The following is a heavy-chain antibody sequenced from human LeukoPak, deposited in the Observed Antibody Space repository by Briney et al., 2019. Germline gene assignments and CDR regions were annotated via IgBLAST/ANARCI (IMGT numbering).Heavy chain of an antibody. J-gene: IGHJ4*02. CDR1: GYTFTSYG. Sequence: ASVKVSCTASGYTFTSYGISWVRQAPGQGLEWMGWISAHNGNTNYAQKLQGRVTMTTDTSTNTAYMELRSLRSDDTAVYYCARESDLRLGELSLYPTPTFDYWGQGTLVTVSS. V-gene: IGHV1-18*01. CDR3: ARESDLRLGELSLYPTPTFDY. CDR2: ISAHNGNT. D-gene: IGHD3-16*02.